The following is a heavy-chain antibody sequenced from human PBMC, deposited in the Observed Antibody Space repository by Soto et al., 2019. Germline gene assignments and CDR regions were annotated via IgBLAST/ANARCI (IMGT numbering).Heavy chain of an antibody. CDR2: ISGSGGSI. Sequence: GGSLRLSCAASGYTFSSYAMTWVRQTPGKRLEWVSAISGSGGSIYYADSVKGRFTVSRDNSKNTLYLQMNSLRTEDTAVYFCAKNGDFPVYSWGQGTMVTVSS. V-gene: IGHV3-23*01. CDR3: AKNGDFPVYS. CDR1: GYTFSSYA. D-gene: IGHD4-17*01. J-gene: IGHJ3*01.